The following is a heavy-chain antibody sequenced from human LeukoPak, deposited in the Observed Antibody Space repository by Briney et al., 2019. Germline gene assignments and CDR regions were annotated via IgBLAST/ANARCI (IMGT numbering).Heavy chain of an antibody. CDR3: ARHGRGRWFDP. V-gene: IGHV4-39*01. CDR1: GGSISSSSYY. D-gene: IGHD2-15*01. Sequence: SETLSLTFTVSGGSISSSSYYWGWIRQPPGKGLEWIGSIYYSGSTYYNPSLKSRVTISVDTSKNQFSLKLSSVTAADTAVYYGARHGRGRWFDPWGQGTLVTVSS. CDR2: IYYSGST. J-gene: IGHJ5*02.